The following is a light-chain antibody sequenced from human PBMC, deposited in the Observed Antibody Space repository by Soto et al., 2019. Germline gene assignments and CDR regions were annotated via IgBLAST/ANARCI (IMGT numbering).Light chain of an antibody. CDR1: QGISMY. CDR3: QQSYHTFRT. V-gene: IGKV1-39*01. J-gene: IGKJ2*01. Sequence: DIQMTQSPSSLSASVGDRVTITCRASQGISMYLTWYQQKPGKAPKLLIYGASTLQRGVPSRFSGSGSGTDFTLTINSLQPEDFATYYCQQSYHTFRTFGQGTKLEIK. CDR2: GAS.